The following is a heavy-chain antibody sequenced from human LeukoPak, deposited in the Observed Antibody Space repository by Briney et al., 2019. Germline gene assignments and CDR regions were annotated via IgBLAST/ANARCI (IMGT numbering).Heavy chain of an antibody. J-gene: IGHJ3*02. CDR1: GFTFSDAW. CDR2: IYYSGST. CDR3: ALDSSGWSDDSFDI. D-gene: IGHD6-13*01. Sequence: GSLRLSCAASGFTFSDAWMAWIRQPPGKGLEWIGHIYYSGSTNYNPSLKSRVTMSIDTSKNQFSLNLNSVTAADTAVYYCALDSSGWSDDSFDIWGQGTMVTVSS. V-gene: IGHV4-59*01.